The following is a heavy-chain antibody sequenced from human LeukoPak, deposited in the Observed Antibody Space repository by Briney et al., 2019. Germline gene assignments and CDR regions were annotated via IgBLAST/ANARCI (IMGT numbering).Heavy chain of an antibody. Sequence: SETLSLTCTVSGGSISDYYWSWIRQPAGKGLEWIGHIYSSGSTYYNPSLKSRVTMSVDMSKNQFSLKLSSVTAADTAVYYCARDFPPGSGRYFYEGMDVGGQGTTVTVSS. V-gene: IGHV4-4*07. D-gene: IGHD2-15*01. CDR3: ARDFPPGSGRYFYEGMDV. J-gene: IGHJ6*02. CDR2: IYSSGST. CDR1: GGSISDYY.